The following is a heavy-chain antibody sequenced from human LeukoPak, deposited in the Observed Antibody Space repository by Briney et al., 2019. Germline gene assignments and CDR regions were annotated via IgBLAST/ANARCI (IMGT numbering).Heavy chain of an antibody. J-gene: IGHJ4*02. CDR1: GGSISSGSYS. Sequence: SETLSLTCAVSGGSISSGSYSWSWIRQPPGKGLEWIGYIYHSGSTYYNPSLKSRVTISVDRSKNQFSLKPSSVTAADTAVYYCAREWLSTRPFDYWGQGTLVTVSS. CDR2: IYHSGST. D-gene: IGHD3-22*01. CDR3: AREWLSTRPFDY. V-gene: IGHV4-30-2*01.